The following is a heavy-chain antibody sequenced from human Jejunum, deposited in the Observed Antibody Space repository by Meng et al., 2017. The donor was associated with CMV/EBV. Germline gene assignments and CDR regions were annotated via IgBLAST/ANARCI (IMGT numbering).Heavy chain of an antibody. CDR2: TYYGGRT. CDR3: ARTEDCHSTRCYTGFDP. J-gene: IGHJ5*02. D-gene: IGHD2-2*01. V-gene: IGHV4-30-4*08. Sequence: SISSGDYYWTWIRQPPGKGLEWIGFTYYGGRTYYNPSLRSRVTISIDTSKNQFSPRLSSVTAADTAVYYCARTEDCHSTRCYTGFDPWGQGTLVTVSS. CDR1: SISSGDYY.